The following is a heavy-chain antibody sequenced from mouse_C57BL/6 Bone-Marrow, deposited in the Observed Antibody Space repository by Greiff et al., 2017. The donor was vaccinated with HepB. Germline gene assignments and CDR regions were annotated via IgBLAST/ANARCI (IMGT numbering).Heavy chain of an antibody. D-gene: IGHD1-1*01. CDR2: IWSDGST. V-gene: IGHV2-6-1*01. CDR3: ARHGFTTVVATPFAY. CDR1: GFSLTSYG. J-gene: IGHJ3*01. Sequence: VQLQESGPGLVAPSQSLSITCTVSGFSLTSYGVHWVRQPPGKGLEWLVVIWSDGSTTYNSAPKSRLSISKDNSKSQVFLKMNSLQTDDTAMYYCARHGFTTVVATPFAYWGQGTLVTVSA.